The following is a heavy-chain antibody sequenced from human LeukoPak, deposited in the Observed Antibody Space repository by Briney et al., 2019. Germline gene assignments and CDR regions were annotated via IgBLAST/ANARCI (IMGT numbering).Heavy chain of an antibody. J-gene: IGHJ3*01. D-gene: IGHD6-19*01. CDR3: ARQLTSSGIAHAFDV. V-gene: IGHV5-51*01. CDR1: GYRFTSYW. Sequence: GECLKISCKGSGYRFTSYWIGWVRQMPAKGVEWMGIIYPGESDTRYRPSFQGQGTISADKSISTAYLQWSSLKASDTAMYYCARQLTSSGIAHAFDVGGQGSMVTVSA. CDR2: IYPGESDT.